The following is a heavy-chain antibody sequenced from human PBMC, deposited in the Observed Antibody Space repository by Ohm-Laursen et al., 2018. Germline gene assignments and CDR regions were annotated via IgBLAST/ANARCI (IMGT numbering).Heavy chain of an antibody. V-gene: IGHV3-30*18. CDR2: ISYDGSNK. D-gene: IGHD3-22*01. J-gene: IGHJ4*02. Sequence: RSLRLSCTASGFTFSSYGMHWVRQAPGKGLEWVAVISYDGSNKYYADSVKGRFTISRDNSKNTLYLQMNSLRAEDTAVYYCAKEVLHYYDSSGGFDYWGQGTLVTVSS. CDR3: AKEVLHYYDSSGGFDY. CDR1: GFTFSSYG.